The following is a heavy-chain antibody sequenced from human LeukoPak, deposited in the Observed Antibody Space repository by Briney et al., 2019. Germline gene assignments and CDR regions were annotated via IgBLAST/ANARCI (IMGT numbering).Heavy chain of an antibody. Sequence: SETLSLTCTVSGVSISSYYWSWIRQPPGKGLEWIGYIYYSGSTNYNPSLKSRVTISVDTSKNQFSLKLSSVTAADTAVYYCARGNYYYYDSSGFADYWGQGTLVTVSS. J-gene: IGHJ4*02. CDR1: GVSISSYY. D-gene: IGHD3-22*01. CDR2: IYYSGST. CDR3: ARGNYYYYDSSGFADY. V-gene: IGHV4-59*01.